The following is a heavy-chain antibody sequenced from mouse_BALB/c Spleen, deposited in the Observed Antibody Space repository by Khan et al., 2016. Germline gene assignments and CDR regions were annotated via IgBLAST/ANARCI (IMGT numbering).Heavy chain of an antibody. CDR3: ERWPWITTGRTRHYYAMDY. CDR1: GYTFTNYV. J-gene: IGHJ4*01. V-gene: IGHV1S136*01. CDR2: INPYNDGT. D-gene: IGHD2-4*01. Sequence: VQLQQSGPELVKPGASVKMSCKASGYTFTNYVMHWVKQKPGQGLEWIGYINPYNDGTKYNEKFKGKATLTSDKSSSTAYMELSSLTSEDSAVYYCERWPWITTGRTRHYYAMDYWGQGTSVTVSS.